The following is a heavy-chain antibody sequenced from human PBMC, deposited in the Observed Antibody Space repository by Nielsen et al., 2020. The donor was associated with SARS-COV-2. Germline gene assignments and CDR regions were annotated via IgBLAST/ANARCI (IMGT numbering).Heavy chain of an antibody. V-gene: IGHV3-21*01. CDR2: ISSSSSYI. CDR3: ARDLRTTVTTADY. CDR1: GFTFSSHS. Sequence: GESLKISCAASGFTFSSHSMNWVRQAPGNGLEWVSSISSSSSYIYYADSVKGRFTISRDNAKNSLYLQMNSLRAEDTAVYYCARDLRTTVTTADYWGQGTLVTVSS. D-gene: IGHD4-11*01. J-gene: IGHJ4*02.